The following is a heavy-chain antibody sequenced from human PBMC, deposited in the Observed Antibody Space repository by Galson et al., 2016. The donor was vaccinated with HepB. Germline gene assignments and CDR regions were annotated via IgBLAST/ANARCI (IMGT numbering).Heavy chain of an antibody. CDR2: LSGSGGST. V-gene: IGHV3-23*01. CDR3: AKGPQYYFDSSDYFDY. J-gene: IGHJ4*02. D-gene: IGHD3-22*01. Sequence: SLRLSCAVSGFTFRDRAMSWARQAPGEGLEWVASLSGSGGSTYYADSVKGRFTISRDNSKNTLYLQMKSLRADDTAVYYCAKGPQYYFDSSDYFDYWGQGTLVTVSS. CDR1: GFTFRDRA.